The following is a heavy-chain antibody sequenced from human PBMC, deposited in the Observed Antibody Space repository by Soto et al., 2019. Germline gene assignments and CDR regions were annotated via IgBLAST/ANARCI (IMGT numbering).Heavy chain of an antibody. J-gene: IGHJ4*02. Sequence: GGSLRLSCAASGFTISSYAMSWVRQAPGKGLEWVSAISGSGGSTYYADSVKGRFTISRDNSKNTLYLQMNSLRAEDTAVYYCAKWIHSSSCLPYWGQGTLVTVSS. D-gene: IGHD6-6*01. CDR2: ISGSGGST. CDR3: AKWIHSSSCLPY. V-gene: IGHV3-23*01. CDR1: GFTISSYA.